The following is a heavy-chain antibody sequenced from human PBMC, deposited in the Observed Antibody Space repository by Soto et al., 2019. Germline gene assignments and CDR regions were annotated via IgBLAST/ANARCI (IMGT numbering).Heavy chain of an antibody. Sequence: GESLKISCKGSGYNFAGYWIAWVRQMPGKGLELMGTIYPSDSDTRYRPSFQGQVTISADKSISSAYLQWSSLRASDTAMYYCARGGVSTRTFDYWGQGTPVTGSS. CDR3: ARGGVSTRTFDY. CDR1: GYNFAGYW. V-gene: IGHV5-51*01. CDR2: IYPSDSDT. D-gene: IGHD1-1*01. J-gene: IGHJ4*02.